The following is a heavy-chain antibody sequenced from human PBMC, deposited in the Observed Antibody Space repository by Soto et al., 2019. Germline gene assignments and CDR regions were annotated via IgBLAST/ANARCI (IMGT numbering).Heavy chain of an antibody. J-gene: IGHJ5*02. CDR3: ARHGFYGDYASNYFDP. Sequence: GESVKSAGKGPGHLFNNHCIGWVLQTPWKGLEWMGLIFTRDSETKTSPSFQGQVTFSADKSINTAYLQWSSLKASDTAMYYCARHGFYGDYASNYFDPWGQGTLVTVSS. CDR2: IFTRDSET. CDR1: GHLFNNHC. V-gene: IGHV5-51*01. D-gene: IGHD4-17*01.